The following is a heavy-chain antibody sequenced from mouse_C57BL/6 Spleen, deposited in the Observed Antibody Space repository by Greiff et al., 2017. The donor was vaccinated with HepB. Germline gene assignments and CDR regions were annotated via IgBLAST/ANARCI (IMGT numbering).Heavy chain of an antibody. J-gene: IGHJ4*01. Sequence: QVQLKQPGAELVKPGASVKLSCKASGYTFTSYWMHWVKQRPGRGLEWIGRIDPNSGGTKYNEKFKSKATLTVDKPSSTAYMRLSSLTSEGSAVYCCAREAYPMDYWGQGTTVTVSS. CDR1: GYTFTSYW. CDR3: AREAYPMDY. D-gene: IGHD3-2*02. V-gene: IGHV1-72*01. CDR2: IDPNSGGT.